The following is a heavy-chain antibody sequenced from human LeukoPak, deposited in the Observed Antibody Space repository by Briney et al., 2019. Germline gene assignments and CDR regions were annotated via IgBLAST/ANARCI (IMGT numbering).Heavy chain of an antibody. D-gene: IGHD3-22*01. CDR2: IIPILGIA. J-gene: IGHJ4*02. Sequence: SVKVSCKASGGTFSSYTISWVRQAPGQGLDWMGRIIPILGIANYAQKFQGRVTITADKSTSTAYMELSSLRSEDTAVYYCVGEAYYDSSASYYFDYWGQGTLVTVSS. CDR3: VGEAYYDSSASYYFDY. CDR1: GGTFSSYT. V-gene: IGHV1-69*02.